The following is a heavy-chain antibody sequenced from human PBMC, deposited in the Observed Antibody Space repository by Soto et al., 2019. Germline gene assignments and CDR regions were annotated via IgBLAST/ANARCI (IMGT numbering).Heavy chain of an antibody. CDR1: GGTFSSYA. V-gene: IGHV1-69*13. CDR3: ARSWAGVRGVISWFDP. D-gene: IGHD3-10*01. J-gene: IGHJ5*02. Sequence: GASVKVSCKASGGTFSSYAISWVRQAPGQGLEWMGGIIPIFGTANYAQKFQGRVTITADESTSTAYMELSSLRSEDTAVYYCARSWAGVRGVISWFDPWGQGTLVTVS. CDR2: IIPIFGTA.